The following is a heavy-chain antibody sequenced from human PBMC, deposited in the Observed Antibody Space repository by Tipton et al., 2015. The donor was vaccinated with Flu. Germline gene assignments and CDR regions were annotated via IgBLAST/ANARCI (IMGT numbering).Heavy chain of an antibody. CDR3: ARDEEIRLFYYYGMDV. D-gene: IGHD3-16*01. Sequence: QSGPEVKKPGASVKVSCKASGYTFTSYGISWVRQAPGQGLEWMGWISAYNGNTNYAQKLQGRVTMTTDTSTSTAYMELRSLRSDDAAVYYCARDEEIRLFYYYGMDVWGQGTTVTVSS. CDR2: ISAYNGNT. CDR1: GYTFTSYG. J-gene: IGHJ6*02. V-gene: IGHV1-18*01.